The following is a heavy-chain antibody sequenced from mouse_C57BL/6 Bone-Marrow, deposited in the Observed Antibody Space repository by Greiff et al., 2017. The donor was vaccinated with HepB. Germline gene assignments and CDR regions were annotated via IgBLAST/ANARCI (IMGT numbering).Heavy chain of an antibody. V-gene: IGHV1-50*01. CDR2: IDPSDSYT. J-gene: IGHJ3*01. D-gene: IGHD2-4*01. CDR1: RYTFTSYW. Sequence: QVQLQQPGAELVKPGASVKLSCKASRYTFTSYWMQWVKQRPGQGLEWIGEIDPSDSYTNYNQKFKGKATLTVDTSSSTAYMQLSSLTSEDSAVYYCARYDYDEAWFAYWGQGTLVTVSA. CDR3: ARYDYDEAWFAY.